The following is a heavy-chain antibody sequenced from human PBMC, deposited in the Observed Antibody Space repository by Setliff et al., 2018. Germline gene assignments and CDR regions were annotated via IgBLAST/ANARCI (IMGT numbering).Heavy chain of an antibody. Sequence: SETLSLTCTVSGYSISSGHYWGWIRQPPGKGLEWIGSISHSGSTYYTPSLRSRVTISLDTSKNQFSPKLTSVTAADTAVYYCAGGRRYDYGWDFDYWGQGTLVTVSS. V-gene: IGHV4-38-2*02. D-gene: IGHD4-17*01. CDR3: AGGRRYDYGWDFDY. CDR2: ISHSGST. CDR1: GYSISSGHY. J-gene: IGHJ4*02.